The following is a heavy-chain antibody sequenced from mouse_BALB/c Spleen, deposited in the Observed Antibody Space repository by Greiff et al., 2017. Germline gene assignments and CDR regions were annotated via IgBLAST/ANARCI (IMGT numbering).Heavy chain of an antibody. V-gene: IGHV5-6-5*01. CDR3: ARGYYGYGGGFAY. Sequence: EVQLVESGGGLVKPGGSLKLSCAASGFTFSSYAMSWVRQTPEKRLEWVASISSGGSTYYPDSVKGRFTISRDNARNILYLQMSSLRSEDTAMYFCARGYYGYGGGFAYWGQGTLVTVSA. CDR1: GFTFSSYA. CDR2: ISSGGST. D-gene: IGHD2-2*01. J-gene: IGHJ3*01.